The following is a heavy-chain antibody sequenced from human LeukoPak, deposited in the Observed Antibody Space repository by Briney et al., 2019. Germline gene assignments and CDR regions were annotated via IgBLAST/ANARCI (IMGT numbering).Heavy chain of an antibody. Sequence: SETLSLTCTVSGASISSSSYYWGWIRQPPGKGQEWIGRIYTSGSTNYNPSLKSRVTISVDTSKNQFSLKLSSVAAADTAVYYCAELGITMIGGVWGKGTTVTISS. CDR1: GASISSSSYY. D-gene: IGHD3-10*02. CDR3: AELGITMIGGV. J-gene: IGHJ6*04. CDR2: IYTSGST. V-gene: IGHV4-39*01.